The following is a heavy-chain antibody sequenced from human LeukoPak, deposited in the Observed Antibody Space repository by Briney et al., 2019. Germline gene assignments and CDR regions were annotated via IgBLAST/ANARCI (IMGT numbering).Heavy chain of an antibody. D-gene: IGHD2-15*01. CDR1: GGTFINYA. CDR2: IITNFGTT. Sequence: SVKVSCKASGGTFINYAISWVRQAPGQGLEWMGGIITNFGTTNYAQKYQGRVTITADESTSTVYMELSSLRSDDTAVYYCARDGYCSGGSCYSGYYYYGMDVWGQGTTVTVSS. CDR3: ARDGYCSGGSCYSGYYYYGMDV. J-gene: IGHJ6*02. V-gene: IGHV1-69*13.